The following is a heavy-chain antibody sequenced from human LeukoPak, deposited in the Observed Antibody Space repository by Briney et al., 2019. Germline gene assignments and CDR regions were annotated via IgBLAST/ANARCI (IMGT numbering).Heavy chain of an antibody. D-gene: IGHD3-3*01. CDR1: GFTFSSYG. V-gene: IGHV3-30*02. CDR3: ARDLRKLRYFDY. J-gene: IGHJ4*02. CDR2: IRYDGINK. Sequence: GGSLRLSCEASGFTFSSYGMHWVRQAPGKGLEWVAFIRYDGINKWYAESVKGRFTISRDNSKNTLYLQMNSLRPEDTAVYYCARDLRKLRYFDYWGQGTLVTVSS.